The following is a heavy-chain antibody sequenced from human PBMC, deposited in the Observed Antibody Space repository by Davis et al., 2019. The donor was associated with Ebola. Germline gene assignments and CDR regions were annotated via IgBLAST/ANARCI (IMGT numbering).Heavy chain of an antibody. D-gene: IGHD6-19*01. CDR1: GGSISSSSYY. Sequence: SETLSLTCTVSGGSISSSSYYWGWIRQPPGKGLESIGNIYYSGSTYYNLSLKSRVTISVDTSKNQFSLKLSSVTAADTAVYYCARRGIAVAGTGYFQHWGQGTLVTVSS. V-gene: IGHV4-39*01. CDR2: IYYSGST. J-gene: IGHJ1*01. CDR3: ARRGIAVAGTGYFQH.